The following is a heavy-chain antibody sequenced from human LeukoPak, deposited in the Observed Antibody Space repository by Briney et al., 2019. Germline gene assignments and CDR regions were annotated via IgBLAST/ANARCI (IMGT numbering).Heavy chain of an antibody. J-gene: IGHJ4*02. V-gene: IGHV4-30-4*01. CDR2: IYYSGST. CDR3: ARAGYYYDTLADY. D-gene: IGHD3-22*01. CDR1: GGSISSGDYY. Sequence: PSETLSLTCTVSGGSISSGDYYWSWIRQPPGKGLEWIGYIYYSGSTYYNPSLKSRVTISVDTSKNQFSLKLSSVTAADTAVYYCARAGYYYDTLADYWGQGTLVTVSS.